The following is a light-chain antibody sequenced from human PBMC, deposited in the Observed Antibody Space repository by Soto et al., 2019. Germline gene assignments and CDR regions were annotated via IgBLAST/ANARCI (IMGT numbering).Light chain of an antibody. CDR3: QHYGHPQWT. Sequence: EIVLTQSPDTLSLSPGERATLSCRASRDAYNGYLAWYQQRPGQAPRLLIYGVFTRANGIPDRFSGSGFGTDFTLTITRLEPEDSAVYYCQHYGHPQWTFGQWTKVEIK. J-gene: IGKJ1*01. CDR1: RDAYNGY. CDR2: GVF. V-gene: IGKV3-20*01.